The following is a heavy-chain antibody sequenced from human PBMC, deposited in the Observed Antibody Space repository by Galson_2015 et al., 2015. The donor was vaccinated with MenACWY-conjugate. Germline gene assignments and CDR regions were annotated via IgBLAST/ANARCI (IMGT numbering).Heavy chain of an antibody. D-gene: IGHD2-2*01. V-gene: IGHV3-23*01. Sequence: SLRLSCAASGFTFSTHAMNWVRQAPGKGLEWVSFISGRDGGTNYADSVKGRFTISRDNSKNTVFLQMNGLGAEDTAIYYCAKDLRVPVAPSGDFWGQGTLVTVSS. J-gene: IGHJ4*02. CDR3: AKDLRVPVAPSGDF. CDR1: GFTFSTHA. CDR2: ISGRDGGT.